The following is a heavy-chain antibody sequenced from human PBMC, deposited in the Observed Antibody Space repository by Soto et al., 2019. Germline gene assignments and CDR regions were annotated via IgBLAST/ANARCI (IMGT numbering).Heavy chain of an antibody. CDR1: GDSVSSNSAA. J-gene: IGHJ5*02. Sequence: PSQTLSLTCAISGDSVSSNSAAWNWIRQSPSRGLEWLGRTYYRSKWYNDYAVSVKSRITINPDTSKNQFSLQLNSVTPEDTAVYYCARDLGYDFWSGYYGNWFDPWGQGTLVTVSS. D-gene: IGHD3-3*01. CDR2: TYYRSKWYN. V-gene: IGHV6-1*01. CDR3: ARDLGYDFWSGYYGNWFDP.